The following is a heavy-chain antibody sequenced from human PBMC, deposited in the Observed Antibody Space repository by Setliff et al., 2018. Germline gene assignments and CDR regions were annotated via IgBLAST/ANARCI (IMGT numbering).Heavy chain of an antibody. D-gene: IGHD6-13*01. J-gene: IGHJ4*02. V-gene: IGHV4-59*01. CDR1: GGSISGYY. Sequence: PSETLSLTCSVSGGSISGYYWSWLRQPPGKGLEWIGYIYNNGRTNYHPALKRRVTMSVDTSKNQFSLKLSSVTAADTAVYYCARGRGYSNTWYALPYFDCWGQGTLVTVSS. CDR2: IYNNGRT. CDR3: ARGRGYSNTWYALPYFDC.